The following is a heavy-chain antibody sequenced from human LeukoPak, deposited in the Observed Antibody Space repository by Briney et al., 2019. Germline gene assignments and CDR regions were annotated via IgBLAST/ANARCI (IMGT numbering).Heavy chain of an antibody. Sequence: GASVKVSCKASGYIFTNFAISWVRQAPGQGLEWMGWISAYNGNTKYTQKLQGRVTMTTDSSTSTAYMELRSLRSDDTAVYYCAKNPPYRLVWFGEETDFYHMDVWGKGTTGNISS. J-gene: IGHJ6*03. V-gene: IGHV1-18*01. CDR3: AKNPPYRLVWFGEETDFYHMDV. CDR1: GYIFTNFA. D-gene: IGHD3-10*01. CDR2: ISAYNGNT.